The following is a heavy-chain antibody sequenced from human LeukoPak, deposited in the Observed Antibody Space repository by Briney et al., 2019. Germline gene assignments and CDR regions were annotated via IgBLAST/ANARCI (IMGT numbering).Heavy chain of an antibody. V-gene: IGHV4-4*02. D-gene: IGHD3-10*01. Sequence: SGTLSLTCAVSGGSISSSNWWSWVRQSPGKGLEWIGEIYHSGSTNYNPSLKSRVTISVDTSKNQFSLKLSSVTAADTAVYYCARHISLGEGDYFDYWGQGTLVTVSS. CDR1: GGSISSSNW. J-gene: IGHJ4*02. CDR2: IYHSGST. CDR3: ARHISLGEGDYFDY.